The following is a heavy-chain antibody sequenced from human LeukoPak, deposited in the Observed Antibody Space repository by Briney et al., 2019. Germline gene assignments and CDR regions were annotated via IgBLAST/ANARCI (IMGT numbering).Heavy chain of an antibody. Sequence: SETLSLTCTVSGGSISSYYWSWIRQPPGKGLEWIGYIYYSGSTNYNPSLKSRVTISVDTSKNQFSLKLSSVTAADTAVYYCARWRFGELSGFDYWGQGTLVTVSS. V-gene: IGHV4-59*08. J-gene: IGHJ4*02. CDR1: GGSISSYY. CDR3: ARWRFGELSGFDY. CDR2: IYYSGST. D-gene: IGHD3-10*01.